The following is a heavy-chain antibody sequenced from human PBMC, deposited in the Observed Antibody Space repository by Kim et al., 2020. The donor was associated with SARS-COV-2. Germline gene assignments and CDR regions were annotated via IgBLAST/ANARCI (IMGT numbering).Heavy chain of an antibody. D-gene: IGHD6-13*01. J-gene: IGHJ4*01. V-gene: IGHV3-11*05. CDR3: ARVPVGASSWYYFDS. CDR1: GINFSDYY. Sequence: GGSLRLSCEASGINFSDYYMSWIRQAPGKVLEWVSYISSSGSYTKYADSLKGRFTISRDNAENSLYLEMNSLSADDTAVYYCARVPVGASSWYYFDSWG. CDR2: ISSSGSYT.